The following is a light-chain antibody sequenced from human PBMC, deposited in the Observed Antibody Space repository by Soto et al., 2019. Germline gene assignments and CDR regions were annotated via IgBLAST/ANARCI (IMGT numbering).Light chain of an antibody. CDR3: SSYTSSSTLV. Sequence: QSVLTQPAGVSVSPGQSITISCTGTSSDVGGYNYVSWYQQHPGKAPKLMIYEVSNRPSGVSNHFSGSKSANTASLTISGLQAEDEADYYCSSYTSSSTLVFGTGTKVTV. CDR2: EVS. CDR1: SSDVGGYNY. V-gene: IGLV2-14*01. J-gene: IGLJ1*01.